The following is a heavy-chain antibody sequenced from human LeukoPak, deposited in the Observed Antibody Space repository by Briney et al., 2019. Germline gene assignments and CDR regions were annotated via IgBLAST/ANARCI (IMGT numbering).Heavy chain of an antibody. CDR2: ISAYNGNT. CDR1: GYTFTSYG. D-gene: IGHD6-19*01. V-gene: IGHV1-18*01. CDR3: ARASISAAGPALIDY. Sequence: ASVKVSCKASGYTFTSYGISWVRQAPGQGLEWMGWISAYNGNTNYAQKLQGRVTMTTDTSTSTAYMELRSLRSDDTAVYYCARASISAAGPALIDYWGQGTLVTVSS. J-gene: IGHJ4*02.